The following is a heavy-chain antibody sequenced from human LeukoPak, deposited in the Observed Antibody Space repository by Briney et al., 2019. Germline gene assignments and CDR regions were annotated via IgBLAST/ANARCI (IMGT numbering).Heavy chain of an antibody. V-gene: IGHV3-7*01. Sequence: GGSLRLSCAASGFTFSSYWMNWVCQAPGKGLEWVANIKQDGSDKFYVDSVKGRFTISRDNAKNSLYLQMNSLRAEDTAVYYCARDWGLDYWGQGTLVTVSS. CDR1: GFTFSSYW. CDR3: ARDWGLDY. J-gene: IGHJ4*02. D-gene: IGHD3-16*01. CDR2: IKQDGSDK.